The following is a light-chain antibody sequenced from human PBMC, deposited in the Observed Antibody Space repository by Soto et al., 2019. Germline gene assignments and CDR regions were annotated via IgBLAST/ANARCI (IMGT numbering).Light chain of an antibody. CDR3: QQYGNSPRFT. Sequence: IVLTQSPDTLSLSPGERATLSCRASQSVSSNSLAWYQQNPGQAPRLLIHGASNRATGIPDRFSASGSGTDFTLTISRLEPEDFAVYYCQQYGNSPRFTFGGGTKVEI. CDR2: GAS. CDR1: QSVSSNS. V-gene: IGKV3-20*01. J-gene: IGKJ3*01.